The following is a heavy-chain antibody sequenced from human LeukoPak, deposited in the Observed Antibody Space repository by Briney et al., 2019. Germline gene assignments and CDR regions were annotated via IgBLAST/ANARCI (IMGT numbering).Heavy chain of an antibody. V-gene: IGHV4-39*07. J-gene: IGHJ4*02. D-gene: IGHD2-15*01. CDR2: IYHSGST. CDR1: GGSISSGGYY. CDR3: ARETGYCSGGSCGY. Sequence: LETLSLTCTVSGGSISSGGYYWSWIRQPPGKGLEWIGSIYHSGSTYYNPSLKSRVTISVDTSKNQFSLKLSSVTAADTAVYYCARETGYCSGGSCGYWGQGTLVTVSS.